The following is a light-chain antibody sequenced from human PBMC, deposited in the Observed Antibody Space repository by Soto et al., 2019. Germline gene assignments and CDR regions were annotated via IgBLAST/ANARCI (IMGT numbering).Light chain of an antibody. Sequence: DIQMTQSPSSMSASVGDRVTITCRASQSISAYLNWYQQKPGKAPKLLIYAASSLQSGVPSRFSGSGSGTDFTLTISSLQPEDFATYYRQERYSLTSVTSGSGTKVNIK. J-gene: IGKJ3*01. CDR1: QSISAY. CDR2: AAS. CDR3: QERYSLTSVT. V-gene: IGKV1-39*01.